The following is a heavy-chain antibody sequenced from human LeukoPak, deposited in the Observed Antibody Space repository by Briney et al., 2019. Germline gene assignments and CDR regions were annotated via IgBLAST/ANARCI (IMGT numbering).Heavy chain of an antibody. CDR3: ARRPIGYCTNGVCFHNDY. D-gene: IGHD2-8*01. V-gene: IGHV4-38-2*02. CDR2: IYHSGST. J-gene: IGHJ4*02. CDR1: GYSISSGYY. Sequence: PSETLSLTCTVSGYSISSGYYWGWIRQPPGKGLEWIGSIYHSGSTYYNPSLKSRVTISVDTSKNQFSLKLSSVTAADTAVYYCARRPIGYCTNGVCFHNDYWRQGTLVTVSS.